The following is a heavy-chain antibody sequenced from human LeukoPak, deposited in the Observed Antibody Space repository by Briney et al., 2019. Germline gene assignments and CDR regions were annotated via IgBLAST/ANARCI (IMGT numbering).Heavy chain of an antibody. Sequence: ASVKVSCKASGYTFTSYDINWVRQATGQGLEWMGWMNPNSGNTGYAQKFQGRVTMTRNTSISTAYMELSSLRSEDTAVYYCARGNSSSWYYYYYMDVWGQGTTVTVSS. CDR2: MNPNSGNT. J-gene: IGHJ6*03. CDR1: GYTFTSYD. D-gene: IGHD6-13*01. V-gene: IGHV1-8*01. CDR3: ARGNSSSWYYYYYMDV.